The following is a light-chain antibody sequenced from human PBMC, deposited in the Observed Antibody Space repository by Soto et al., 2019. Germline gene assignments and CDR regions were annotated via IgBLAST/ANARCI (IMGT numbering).Light chain of an antibody. CDR3: CSYAGSSTGV. V-gene: IGLV2-23*02. CDR1: SSDVGNYNF. Sequence: QSALTQPASVSGSPGQSIAISCTGTSSDVGNYNFVSWYQQHPGKAPKLMISEVTKRPSGVSNRFSGSKSGNTASLTISGLQAEDEADYYCCSYAGSSTGVFGGGTKVTVL. CDR2: EVT. J-gene: IGLJ3*02.